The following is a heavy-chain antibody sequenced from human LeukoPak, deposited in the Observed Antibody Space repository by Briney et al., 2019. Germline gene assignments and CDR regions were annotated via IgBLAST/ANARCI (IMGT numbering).Heavy chain of an antibody. CDR2: SYSDTNT. CDR1: GFTVSNNY. J-gene: IGHJ3*02. D-gene: IGHD1-14*01. Sequence: PGGSLRLSCTASGFTVSNNYMSWVRQAPGKGLEWVSISYSDTNTNYQDSVKGRFTISRDTSQNTLSPQMNSLRAEDTAVYYCVRKNRDFNAAFDIWGQGTVVTVSS. V-gene: IGHV3-53*01. CDR3: VRKNRDFNAAFDI.